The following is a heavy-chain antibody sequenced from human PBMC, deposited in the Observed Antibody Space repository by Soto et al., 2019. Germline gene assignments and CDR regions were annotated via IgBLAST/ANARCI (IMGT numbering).Heavy chain of an antibody. CDR3: VKVSTFYDILTGYYSTNFFDP. Sequence: WGSLRLSCSASGFTFSEYSMHWCRQAPGKGLQYVSTISSDGDITYYADSVKGRFTISRDNSKNTLYLQMNSLRPEDTAVYYCVKVSTFYDILTGYYSTNFFDPWGQGTLVTVSS. J-gene: IGHJ5*02. CDR1: GFTFSEYS. CDR2: ISSDGDIT. D-gene: IGHD3-9*01. V-gene: IGHV3-64D*06.